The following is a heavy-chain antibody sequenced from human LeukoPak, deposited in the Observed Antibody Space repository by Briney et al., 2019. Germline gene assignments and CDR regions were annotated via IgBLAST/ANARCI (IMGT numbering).Heavy chain of an antibody. V-gene: IGHV3-30*18. CDR1: GFSFISYG. CDR3: AKRPSDYGDYVTYFDY. D-gene: IGHD4-17*01. Sequence: GGSLRLSCAASGFSFISYGMHWVRQAPGKGLEWVGVISDDGRNKKYADSVKGRFTISRGNSKDTLYLQMNSLRDEDTAVYYCAKRPSDYGDYVTYFDYWGQGTLVTVSS. J-gene: IGHJ4*02. CDR2: ISDDGRNK.